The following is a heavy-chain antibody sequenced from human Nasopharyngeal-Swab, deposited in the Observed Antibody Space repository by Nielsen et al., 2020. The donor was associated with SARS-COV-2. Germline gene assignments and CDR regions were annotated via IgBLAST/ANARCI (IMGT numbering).Heavy chain of an antibody. D-gene: IGHD3-3*01. CDR2: ISSSSSYI. CDR1: GFTFSSYS. V-gene: IGHV3-21*01. Sequence: GESLKISCAASGFTFSSYSMNWVRQAPGKGLEWVSSISSSSSYIYYADSVKGRFTISRDNAKNSLYLQMNSLRAEDTAVYYCARDCVTIFGVVGYYYYMDVWGKGTTVTVSS. CDR3: ARDCVTIFGVVGYYYYMDV. J-gene: IGHJ6*03.